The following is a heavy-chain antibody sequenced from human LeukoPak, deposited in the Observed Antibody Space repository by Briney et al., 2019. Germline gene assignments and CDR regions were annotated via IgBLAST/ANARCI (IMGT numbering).Heavy chain of an antibody. Sequence: GGSLRLSCAASGFPFSSYAMHWVRQAPGKGLGWVAVISYDGSNKYYADSVKGRFTISRDNSKNTLYLQMNSLRAEDTAVYYCARVSRITIHSDYWGQGTLVTVSS. CDR1: GFPFSSYA. V-gene: IGHV3-30*04. CDR2: ISYDGSNK. CDR3: ARVSRITIHSDY. J-gene: IGHJ4*02. D-gene: IGHD3-10*01.